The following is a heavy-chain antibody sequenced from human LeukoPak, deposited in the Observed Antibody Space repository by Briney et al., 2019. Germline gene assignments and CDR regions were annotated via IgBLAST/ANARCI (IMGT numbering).Heavy chain of an antibody. D-gene: IGHD5-12*01. CDR2: IIPILGIA. CDR3: ARENGYVFDP. Sequence: SVKVSCKASGYTFTSYGISWVRQAPGQGLEWMGRIIPILGIANYAQKFQGRVTITADKSTSTAYMELSSLRSEDTAVYYCARENGYVFDPWGQGTLVTVSS. J-gene: IGHJ5*02. CDR1: GYTFTSYG. V-gene: IGHV1-69*04.